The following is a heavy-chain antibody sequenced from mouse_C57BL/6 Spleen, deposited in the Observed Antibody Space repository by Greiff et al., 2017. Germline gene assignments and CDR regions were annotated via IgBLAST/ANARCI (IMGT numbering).Heavy chain of an antibody. Sequence: QVQLQQSGAELVRPGSSVKLSCKASGYTFTSYWMHWVKQRPIQGLEWIGNIDPSDSETHYNQKFKDKATLTVDKSCSTAYMQLSSLTSEDSAVYYGARGYYGSSYWYFDVWGTGTTVTVSS. D-gene: IGHD1-1*01. CDR1: GYTFTSYW. V-gene: IGHV1-52*01. J-gene: IGHJ1*03. CDR3: ARGYYGSSYWYFDV. CDR2: IDPSDSET.